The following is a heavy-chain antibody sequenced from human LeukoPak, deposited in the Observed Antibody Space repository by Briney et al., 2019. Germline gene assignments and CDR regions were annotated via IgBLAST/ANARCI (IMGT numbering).Heavy chain of an antibody. CDR1: GFTFSAYH. CDR2: ISRSNNV. CDR3: AYCNSLDD. V-gene: IGHV3-69-1*01. D-gene: IGHD4-11*01. Sequence: GGSLTLSCAASGFTFSAYHMHWVRHATGKGLEGVSYISRSNNVFFADSLEGRFTLSRDNAKNSPYLPMNSLRAEGTAVFYRAYCNSLDDWGQGTLVTVSS. J-gene: IGHJ4*02.